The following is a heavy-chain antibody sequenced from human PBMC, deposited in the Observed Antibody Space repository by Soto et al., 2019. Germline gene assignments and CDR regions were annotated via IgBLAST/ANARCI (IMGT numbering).Heavy chain of an antibody. D-gene: IGHD1-1*01. CDR1: GFSVSDSS. J-gene: IGHJ6*02. CDR3: ARDRGWNDLLNTCYYGMDV. CDR2: FYRGGST. V-gene: IGHV3-53*02. Sequence: EVQLVETGGGLIQPGGSLRLSCEVSGFSVSDSSMSWVRQAPGKGLEWVSVFYRGGSTDYADSVKGRGTVSRDTFKNTLFLQMDSMTVEDTAVYFCARDRGWNDLLNTCYYGMDVWGQGTTVTVS.